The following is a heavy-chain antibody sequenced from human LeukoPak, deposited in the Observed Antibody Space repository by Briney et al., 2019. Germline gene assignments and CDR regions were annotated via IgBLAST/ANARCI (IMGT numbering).Heavy chain of an antibody. J-gene: IGHJ4*02. CDR1: GYTFTGYY. Sequence: GASVKVSCKASGYTFTGYYMHWVRQAPGQGLEWMGWINPNSGGTNYAQKFQGRVTMTRDASISTAYMELSRLRSDDTAIYYCVRGGDYYDSSAQFYFDKWGQGTLVTVSS. V-gene: IGHV1-2*02. CDR2: INPNSGGT. D-gene: IGHD3-22*01. CDR3: VRGGDYYDSSAQFYFDK.